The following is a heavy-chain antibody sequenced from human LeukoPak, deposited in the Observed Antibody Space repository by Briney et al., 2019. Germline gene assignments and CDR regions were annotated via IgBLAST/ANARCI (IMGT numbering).Heavy chain of an antibody. D-gene: IGHD1-26*01. CDR3: ARAGVGALAGY. J-gene: IGHJ4*02. CDR1: GFTFSSYS. CDR2: ISSSSSTI. V-gene: IGHV3-48*04. Sequence: GGSLRLSCAASGFTFSSYSMNWVRQAPGKGLEWVSYISSSSSTIYYADSVKGRFTISRDNAKNSLYLQMNSLRAEDTAVYYCARAGVGALAGYWGQGTLVTVSS.